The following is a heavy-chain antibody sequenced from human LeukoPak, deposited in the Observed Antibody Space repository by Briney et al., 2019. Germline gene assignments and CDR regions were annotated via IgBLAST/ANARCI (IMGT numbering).Heavy chain of an antibody. CDR3: ARVTTVVRSGYYYYMDV. CDR1: GFTFSSYA. CDR2: ISSNGGST. Sequence: TGGSLRLSCAASGFTFSSYAMHWVRQAPGKGLEYVSAISSNGGSTYYANSVKGRFTISRDNSKNTLYLQMGSLRAEDMAVYYCARVTTVVRSGYYYYMDVWGKGTTVTVSS. J-gene: IGHJ6*03. D-gene: IGHD3-10*01. V-gene: IGHV3-64*01.